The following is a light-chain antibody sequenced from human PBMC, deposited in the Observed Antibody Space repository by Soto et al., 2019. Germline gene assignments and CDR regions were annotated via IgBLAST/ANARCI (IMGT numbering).Light chain of an antibody. CDR3: QQAHTFPWT. J-gene: IGKJ1*01. CDR2: DAS. CDR1: QSVSSY. Sequence: EILLTQSPATLSWSPGERATLSCGASQSVSSYLAWYQQKPGQAPRLLIYDASNRATGIPARLSGSGYGTDLTLTISSIETEDFATYFCQQAHTFPWTFGQGTKVDIK. V-gene: IGKV3-11*01.